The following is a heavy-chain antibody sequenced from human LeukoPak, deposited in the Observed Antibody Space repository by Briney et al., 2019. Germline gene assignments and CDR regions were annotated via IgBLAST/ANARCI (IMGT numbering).Heavy chain of an antibody. Sequence: GGSLRLSCAASGFTFDDYAMHWVRQAPGKGLEWVSGISWNSGSIGYADSVKGRFTISRDNAKNSLYLQMNSLRAEDTALYYCATDISFNWYYDSSGYPPPYFDYWGQGTLVTVSS. CDR3: ATDISFNWYYDSSGYPPPYFDY. V-gene: IGHV3-9*01. D-gene: IGHD3-22*01. CDR1: GFTFDDYA. CDR2: ISWNSGSI. J-gene: IGHJ4*02.